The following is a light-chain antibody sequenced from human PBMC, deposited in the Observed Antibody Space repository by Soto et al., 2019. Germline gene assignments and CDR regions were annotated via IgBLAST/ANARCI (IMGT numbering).Light chain of an antibody. CDR1: SSSIGSNY. CDR2: ETN. CDR3: GTWDSSLNTDV. J-gene: IGLJ1*01. V-gene: IGLV1-51*01. Sequence: QSVLTQPPSVSAAPGQKVTISCSGSSSSIGSNYVCWYQQFPGAAPKLVMYETNKRPSGIPDRFSGSKSGTSATLDITGLQTGDEADYYCGTWDSSLNTDVFGTGTKLT.